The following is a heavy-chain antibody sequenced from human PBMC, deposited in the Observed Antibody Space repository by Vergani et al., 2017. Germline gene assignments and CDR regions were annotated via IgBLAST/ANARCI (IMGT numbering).Heavy chain of an antibody. D-gene: IGHD3-10*01. CDR2: IKSTFDRVTT. V-gene: IGHV3-15*07. J-gene: IGHJ6*02. Sequence: EVQLVESGGGIVKPGGSLRLSCVASGFSFRNAWMNWVRRTPGKGLAWVGRIKSTFDRVTTDHAAAVKGRFTISRDDSKNTLFLQMNGLKTEDIGVYYYTTDPRSWGDGSCYWLRDHHYYGMDVWGQGTTVTVSS. CDR3: TTDPRSWGDGSCYWLRDHHYYGMDV. CDR1: GFSFRNAW.